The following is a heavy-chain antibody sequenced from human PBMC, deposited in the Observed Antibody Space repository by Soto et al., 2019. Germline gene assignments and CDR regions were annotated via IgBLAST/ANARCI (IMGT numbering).Heavy chain of an antibody. CDR2: IIPIFGTA. D-gene: IGHD6-13*01. CDR1: GGTFSSYA. V-gene: IGHV1-69*06. J-gene: IGHJ4*02. CDR3: ASQKTGQQLVQSSMSPFEY. Sequence: SVKVSCKASGGTFSSYAISWVRQAPGQGLEWMGGIIPIFGTANYAQKFQGRVTITADKSTSTAYMELSSLRSEDTAVYYCASQKTGQQLVQSSMSPFEYWGQGTLVTV.